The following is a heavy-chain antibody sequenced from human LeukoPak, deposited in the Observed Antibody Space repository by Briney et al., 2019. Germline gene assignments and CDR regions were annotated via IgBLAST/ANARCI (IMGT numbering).Heavy chain of an antibody. CDR2: IWYDGSNK. D-gene: IGHD4-17*01. CDR1: GFTFSSYG. J-gene: IGHJ4*02. Sequence: GGSLRLSCAASGFTFSSYGMHWVRQAPGKGLEWVAVIWYDGSNKYYADSVKGRFTISRDNSKNTLYLQMNSLRAEDTAVYYRARDQGRGVSYGDHPFYWGQGTLVTVSS. V-gene: IGHV3-33*01. CDR3: ARDQGRGVSYGDHPFY.